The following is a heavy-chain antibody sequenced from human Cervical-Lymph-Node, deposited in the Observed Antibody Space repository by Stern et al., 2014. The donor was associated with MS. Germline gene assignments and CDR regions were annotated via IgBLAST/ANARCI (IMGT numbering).Heavy chain of an antibody. J-gene: IGHJ5*02. CDR2: INHSGST. V-gene: IGHV4-34*01. CDR3: ARGSRAVVVVPAATTRLPRLSYWFDP. Sequence: QVQLQQWGAGLLKPSETLSLTCAVYGGSFSGYYWSWIRQPPGKGLEWIGEINHSGSTNYNPSLKSRVTISVDTSKNQFSLKLSSVTAADTAVYYCARGSRAVVVVPAATTRLPRLSYWFDPWGQGTLVTVSS. D-gene: IGHD2-2*01. CDR1: GGSFSGYY.